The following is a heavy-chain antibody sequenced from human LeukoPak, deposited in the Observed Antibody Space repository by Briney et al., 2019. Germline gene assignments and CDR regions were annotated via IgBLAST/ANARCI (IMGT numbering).Heavy chain of an antibody. CDR2: MNPNSGNT. CDR1: GYTFTSYD. V-gene: IGHV1-8*01. D-gene: IGHD1-26*01. Sequence: EASMKVSCKASGYTFTSYDINWVRQATGQGLEWMGWMNPNSGNTGYAQKFQGRVTMTRNTSISTAYMELSSLRSEDTAVYYCARWVVGATMGFDYWGQGTLVTVSS. J-gene: IGHJ4*02. CDR3: ARWVVGATMGFDY.